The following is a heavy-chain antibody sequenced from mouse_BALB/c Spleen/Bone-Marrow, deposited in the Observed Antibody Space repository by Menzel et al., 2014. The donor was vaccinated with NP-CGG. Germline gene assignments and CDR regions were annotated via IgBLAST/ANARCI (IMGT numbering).Heavy chain of an antibody. CDR3: ARSDGYRDMDY. CDR1: GYAFSSSW. D-gene: IGHD2-3*01. CDR2: IYPGDGDT. V-gene: IGHV1-82*01. Sequence: VQLQESGPELVKPGASVKISCKASGYAFSSSWMNWVKQRPGQGLEWIGRIYPGDGDTKYNGKFKGKATLTADKSSSSAYMQRSRRTSVDSAVYFCARSDGYRDMDYWGQGTPGSVSS. J-gene: IGHJ4*01.